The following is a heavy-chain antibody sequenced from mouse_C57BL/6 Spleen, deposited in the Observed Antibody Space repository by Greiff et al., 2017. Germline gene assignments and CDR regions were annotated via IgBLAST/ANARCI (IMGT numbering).Heavy chain of an antibody. CDR2: ISYDGSN. V-gene: IGHV3-6*01. J-gene: IGHJ4*01. CDR3: VRRVGSSYDYAMDY. CDR1: GYSITSGYY. Sequence: VQLTESGPGLVQPSQSLSLTCSVTGYSITSGYYWNWIRQFPGNKLEWMGYISYDGSNNYNPSLKNRISLPRDTSKNQFFLKLNSVTTEDTATYDCVRRVGSSYDYAMDYWGQGPSVTVSS. D-gene: IGHD1-1*01.